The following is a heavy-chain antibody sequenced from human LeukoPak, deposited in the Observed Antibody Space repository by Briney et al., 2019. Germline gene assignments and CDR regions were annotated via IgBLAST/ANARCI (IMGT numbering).Heavy chain of an antibody. CDR1: GGTFSSYA. CDR2: IIPIFGTA. J-gene: IGHJ4*02. V-gene: IGHV1-69*13. Sequence: GASVKVSCKASGGTFSSYAISWVRQAPGQGLEWMGGIIPIFGTANYAQKFQGRVTITADESTSTAYMELSSLRSEDTAVYYCARIGPLLWFGELFSDYWGQGTLVTASS. D-gene: IGHD3-10*01. CDR3: ARIGPLLWFGELFSDY.